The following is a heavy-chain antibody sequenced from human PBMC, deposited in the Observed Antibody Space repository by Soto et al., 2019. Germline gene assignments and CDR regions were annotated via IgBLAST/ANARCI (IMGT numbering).Heavy chain of an antibody. V-gene: IGHV3-7*01. Sequence: GGSLRLSCIASGVTFSMYWMSWVRQAPGKGLEWVANIKEDGSEKKYVDSVKGRFTISRDNAKNSLYLQINSLRAEDTAVYCCARYSYVHSYFDYWGQGPLVTVTS. CDR3: ARYSYVHSYFDY. J-gene: IGHJ4*02. CDR1: GVTFSMYW. CDR2: IKEDGSEK. D-gene: IGHD5-18*01.